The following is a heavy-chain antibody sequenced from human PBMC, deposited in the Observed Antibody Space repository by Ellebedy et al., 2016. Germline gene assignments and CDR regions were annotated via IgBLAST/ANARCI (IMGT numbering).Heavy chain of an antibody. Sequence: SETLSLXXAVSGDSISSTKWWSWVRQFPGKGLEWIGEIYYTGITNYSPSLKSRVTMSIDRFKNQFSLRLTSVTAADTAVYFCARLFSRNYDFSPAYHYYFDRWGQGALVTVSS. D-gene: IGHD3/OR15-3a*01. CDR1: GDSISSTKW. J-gene: IGHJ4*02. CDR2: IYYTGIT. CDR3: ARLFSRNYDFSPAYHYYFDR. V-gene: IGHV4-4*02.